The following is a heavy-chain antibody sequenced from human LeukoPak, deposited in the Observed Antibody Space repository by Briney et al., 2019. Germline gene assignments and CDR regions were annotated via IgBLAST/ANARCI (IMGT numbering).Heavy chain of an antibody. CDR1: EFTFSSNW. V-gene: IGHV3-7*04. Sequence: GGSLRLSCAASEFTFSSNWMSWVRQAPGKGLEWVANIKQDGSEKSYVDSVKGRFMISRDNPKNSLHLQMNSLRAEDTAVYYCARDGYATGSHDYWGQGTLVTVSS. D-gene: IGHD3-10*01. CDR2: IKQDGSEK. CDR3: ARDGYATGSHDY. J-gene: IGHJ4*02.